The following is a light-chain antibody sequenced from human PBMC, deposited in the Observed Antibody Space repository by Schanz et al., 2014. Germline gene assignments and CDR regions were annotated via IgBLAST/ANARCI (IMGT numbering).Light chain of an antibody. Sequence: QSVLTQPASVSGSPGQSITISCTGTSSDVGGYNYVSWYQQHPGKAPKLMIFDVNQRPSGVPDRFSGSKSGNTASLTISGLQAEDEADYYCCSYAGTYTYVFGTGTKVTVL. CDR2: DVN. J-gene: IGLJ1*01. CDR3: CSYAGTYTYV. CDR1: SSDVGGYNY. V-gene: IGLV2-11*01.